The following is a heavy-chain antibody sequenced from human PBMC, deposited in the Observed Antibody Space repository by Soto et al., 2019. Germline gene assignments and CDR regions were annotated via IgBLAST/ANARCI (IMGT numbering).Heavy chain of an antibody. CDR3: AKVRLRDYSLGYVFDS. J-gene: IGHJ4*02. D-gene: IGHD5-18*01. Sequence: VQLVESGGGVVQPGRSLRLSCAASGFTFSRYGMHWVRQAPGKGLEWVALISYVGSKTYYADSVKGRFTISRDNSKNTLYLQMSSLRVEDTAVYYCAKVRLRDYSLGYVFDSWGQGTLVTVSS. CDR2: ISYVGSKT. V-gene: IGHV3-30*18. CDR1: GFTFSRYG.